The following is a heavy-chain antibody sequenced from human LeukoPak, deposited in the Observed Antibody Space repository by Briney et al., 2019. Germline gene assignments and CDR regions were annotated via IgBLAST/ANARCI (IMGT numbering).Heavy chain of an antibody. CDR1: GFTFSSYE. CDR3: AKEGYYYDSSGYYRPHNFDY. CDR2: IDSRTSST. J-gene: IGHJ4*02. D-gene: IGHD3-22*01. Sequence: GGSLRLSCAASGFTFSSYEMNWVRQAPGKGLEWISFIDSRTSSTYYADSVKGRFTISRDNSKNTLYLQINSLRAEDTAVYYCAKEGYYYDSSGYYRPHNFDYWGQGTLVTVSS. V-gene: IGHV3-48*03.